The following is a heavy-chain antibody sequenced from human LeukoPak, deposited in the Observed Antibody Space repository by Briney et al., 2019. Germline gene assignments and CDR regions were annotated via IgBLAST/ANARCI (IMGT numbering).Heavy chain of an antibody. V-gene: IGHV4-34*01. CDR2: INHSGST. CDR1: GGSFSGYY. CDR3: ARGHPSSSWYGAPYYYYYGMDV. Sequence: SETLSLTCAVYGGSFSGYYWSWIRQPPGKGLEWIGEINHSGSTNYNPSLKSRVTISVDTSKNQFSLKLSSVTAADTAVYYCARGHPSSSWYGAPYYYYYGMDVWGQGTTVTVSS. J-gene: IGHJ6*02. D-gene: IGHD6-13*01.